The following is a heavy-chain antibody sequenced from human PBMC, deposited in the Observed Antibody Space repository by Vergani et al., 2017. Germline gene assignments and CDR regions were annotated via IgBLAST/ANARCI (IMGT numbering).Heavy chain of an antibody. CDR3: ASGVPWYQLATQYFQH. CDR1: GFTFSSYS. Sequence: EVQLVESGGGLVKPGGSLRLSCAASGFTFSSYSMNWVRQAPGKGLEWVSFISSSSSYRYYADSVKGRFTISRDNGEYSLLLQMNSLRPEDTAVYYCASGVPWYQLATQYFQHWGQGTLVTVSS. CDR2: ISSSSSYR. J-gene: IGHJ1*01. V-gene: IGHV3-21*01. D-gene: IGHD2-2*01.